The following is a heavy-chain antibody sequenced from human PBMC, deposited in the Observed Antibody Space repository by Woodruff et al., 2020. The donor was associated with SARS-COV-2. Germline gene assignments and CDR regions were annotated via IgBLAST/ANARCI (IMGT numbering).Heavy chain of an antibody. D-gene: IGHD3-9*01. CDR2: IYYSGTT. Sequence: GLEWIGSIYYSGTTYYNPSLKSRVTISVDTSKNQFSLKLSSVTAADTAVYYCARHRQVSDWLDDYYYMDVWGKGTTVTV. V-gene: IGHV4-39*01. CDR3: ARHRQVSDWLDDYYYMDV. J-gene: IGHJ6*03.